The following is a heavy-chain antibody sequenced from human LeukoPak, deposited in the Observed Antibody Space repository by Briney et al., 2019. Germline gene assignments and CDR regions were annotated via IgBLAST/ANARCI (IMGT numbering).Heavy chain of an antibody. Sequence: PGGSLRLSCAAPGFTFGSYWMTWVRQTPGKGLEWVANINQDASVKQYLDSVKGRFTISRDNSKNTLYLQMNSLRAEETAVYYWAKGGGDYVWGSYRLSAASLYDYWGQGTLVTVSS. CDR3: AKGGGDYVWGSYRLSAASLYDY. D-gene: IGHD3-16*02. CDR2: INQDASVK. V-gene: IGHV3-7*03. CDR1: GFTFGSYW. J-gene: IGHJ4*02.